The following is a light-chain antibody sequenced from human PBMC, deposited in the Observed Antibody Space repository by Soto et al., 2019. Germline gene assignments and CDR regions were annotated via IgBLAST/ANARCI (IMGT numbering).Light chain of an antibody. V-gene: IGKV1-5*01. CDR3: QQYEYSRT. CDR1: QSITAS. J-gene: IGKJ1*01. Sequence: DIPMTQSPSTLSASVGDSVTITCRASQSITASLAWYQQKPGEAPKLLIYDVSNLETGVPSRFSGSGSGTEFSLAIRSLQPDDFATYYCQQYEYSRTFGQGTKVEIK. CDR2: DVS.